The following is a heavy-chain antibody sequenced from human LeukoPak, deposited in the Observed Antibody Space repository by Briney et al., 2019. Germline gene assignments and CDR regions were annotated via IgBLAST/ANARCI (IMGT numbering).Heavy chain of an antibody. Sequence: PGGSLRLSCASSGSTVSSNYMSWVRQAPGKGLEWVSLIYSDGSTNYADSVKGRFTISRDRSKNTLYLQMNSLRAEDTAVYYCVRTVSAAGIDYWGQGTLVTVSS. D-gene: IGHD6-13*01. CDR1: GSTVSSNY. V-gene: IGHV3-53*01. J-gene: IGHJ4*02. CDR3: VRTVSAAGIDY. CDR2: IYSDGST.